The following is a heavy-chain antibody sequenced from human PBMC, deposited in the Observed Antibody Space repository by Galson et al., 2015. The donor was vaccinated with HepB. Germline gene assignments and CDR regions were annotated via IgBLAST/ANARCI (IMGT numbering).Heavy chain of an antibody. V-gene: IGHV1-69*13. CDR1: GGTFSSYA. CDR2: IIPIFGTA. D-gene: IGHD3-22*01. J-gene: IGHJ4*02. CDR3: ARDDYYDSSGYYNFDY. Sequence: SVKVSCKASGGTFSSYAISWVRQAPGQGLEWMGGIIPIFGTANYAQKFQGRVTITADESTSTAYMELSSLRSEDTAVYYCARDDYYDSSGYYNFDYWGQGTLVTVSS.